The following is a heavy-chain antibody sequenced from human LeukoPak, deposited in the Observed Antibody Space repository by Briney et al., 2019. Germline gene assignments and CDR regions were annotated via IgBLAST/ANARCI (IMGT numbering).Heavy chain of an antibody. CDR3: AREIGNWNDGENWFDP. V-gene: IGHV1-69*04. Sequence: ASVKVSCKASGGTFSSYAISWVRQAPGQGLEWMGRIIPILGIANYAQKFQGRVTITAGKSTSTAYMELSSLRSEDTAVYYCAREIGNWNDGENWFDPWGQGTLVTVSS. J-gene: IGHJ5*02. D-gene: IGHD1-20*01. CDR1: GGTFSSYA. CDR2: IIPILGIA.